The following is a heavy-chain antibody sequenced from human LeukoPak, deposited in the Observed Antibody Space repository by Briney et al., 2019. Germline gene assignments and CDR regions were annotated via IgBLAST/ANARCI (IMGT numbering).Heavy chain of an antibody. CDR2: ISGSGGST. D-gene: IGHD3-22*01. J-gene: IGHJ4*02. Sequence: QSGGSLRLSCAASGFTFSSYAMSWVRQAPGKGLEWVSAISGSGGSTYYADSVKGRFTISRDNSKNTLYLQMNSLRAEDTAVYYCAKTTMIVVVITKKGFDYWGQGTLVTVSP. CDR3: AKTTMIVVVITKKGFDY. CDR1: GFTFSSYA. V-gene: IGHV3-23*01.